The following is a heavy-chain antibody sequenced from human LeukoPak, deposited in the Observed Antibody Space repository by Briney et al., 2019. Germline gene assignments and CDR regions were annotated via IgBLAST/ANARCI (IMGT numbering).Heavy chain of an antibody. J-gene: IGHJ5*02. CDR2: ISSSSSYI. CDR1: GFTFSSYS. Sequence: GGSLRLSCAASGFTFSSYSMNWIRQAPGKGLEWVSSISSSSSYIYYADSVKGRFTISRDNAKNSLYLQMNSLRAEDTAVYYYARGGGSSTSKNWFDPWGQGTLVTVSS. D-gene: IGHD3-16*01. CDR3: ARGGGSSTSKNWFDP. V-gene: IGHV3-21*01.